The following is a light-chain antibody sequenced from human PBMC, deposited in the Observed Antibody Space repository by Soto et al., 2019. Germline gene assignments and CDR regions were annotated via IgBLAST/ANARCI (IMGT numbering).Light chain of an antibody. CDR2: DVI. Sequence: QSALTQPRSVSGSPGQSVSISCTGARSDVGGYDYVSWYQQHPDKAPKVIIYDVIKRPSGVPDRFSGSKSGNTASLTISGLQSAAEADYYCCSYAGSYSYVFGPGTKLTVL. J-gene: IGLJ1*01. CDR1: RSDVGGYDY. CDR3: CSYAGSYSYV. V-gene: IGLV2-11*01.